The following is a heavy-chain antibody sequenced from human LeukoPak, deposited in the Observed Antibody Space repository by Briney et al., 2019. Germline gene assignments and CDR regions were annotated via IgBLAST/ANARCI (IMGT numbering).Heavy chain of an antibody. D-gene: IGHD5-18*01. CDR3: ARAVYSYGLDAFDI. J-gene: IGHJ3*02. Sequence: ASVKVSCKASGYTLTGYYMHWVRQAPGQGLEWMGWINPNSGGTNYAQKFQGRVTMTRDTSISTAYMELSRLRSDDTAVYYCARAVYSYGLDAFDIWGQGTMVTVSS. V-gene: IGHV1-2*02. CDR1: GYTLTGYY. CDR2: INPNSGGT.